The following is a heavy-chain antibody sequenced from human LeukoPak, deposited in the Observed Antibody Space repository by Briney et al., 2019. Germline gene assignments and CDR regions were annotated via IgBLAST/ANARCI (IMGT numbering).Heavy chain of an antibody. Sequence: EASVRVSCKASGGTFSSYAISWVRQAPGQGLEWMGRIIPILTIANYAQNFQGRVTITADKSTSTAYMELSSLRPEDTAVYYCARDPLYGDYVKDNWFDPWGQGTLVTVSS. V-gene: IGHV1-69*04. CDR3: ARDPLYGDYVKDNWFDP. CDR2: IIPILTIA. J-gene: IGHJ5*02. CDR1: GGTFSSYA. D-gene: IGHD4-17*01.